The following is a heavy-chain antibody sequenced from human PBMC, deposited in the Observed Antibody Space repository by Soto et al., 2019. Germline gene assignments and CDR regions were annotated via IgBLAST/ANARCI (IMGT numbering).Heavy chain of an antibody. D-gene: IGHD2-15*01. Sequence: EVQLVESGGGLVQPGGSLRLSCAASGFTFSSFWMTWVRQVPGKGLEWVANIKQDGTEKRYLDSVKGRFTISRDNAKNSVSLQLRSLRAEDTAVYYCARVWEYCSGGHCYFDYWGQGTLVTVSS. CDR1: GFTFSSFW. J-gene: IGHJ4*02. CDR3: ARVWEYCSGGHCYFDY. CDR2: IKQDGTEK. V-gene: IGHV3-7*03.